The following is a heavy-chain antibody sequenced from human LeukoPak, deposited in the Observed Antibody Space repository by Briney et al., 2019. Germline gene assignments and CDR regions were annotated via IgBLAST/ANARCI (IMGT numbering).Heavy chain of an antibody. J-gene: IGHJ4*02. CDR3: ARSNYDSRGSTFDF. D-gene: IGHD3-3*01. CDR2: IYYSGST. Sequence: SETLSLTCTVSGGSISDSYWSWIRQPPGKGLEWIGYIYYSGSTNYNPSLKSRVTISVDTSKNQFSLKLGSVTAPDTAVYYCARSNYDSRGSTFDFWGQGTLVTVSS. CDR1: GGSISDSY. V-gene: IGHV4-59*01.